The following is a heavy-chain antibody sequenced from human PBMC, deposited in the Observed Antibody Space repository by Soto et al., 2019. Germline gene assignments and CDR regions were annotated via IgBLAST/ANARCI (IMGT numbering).Heavy chain of an antibody. CDR1: GYTFTSYD. CDR3: ARRDGIEVDGTAR. J-gene: IGHJ4*02. CDR2: MHPNRGNT. Sequence: QVQLVQSGAEVKKPGASVKVSCKASGYTFTSYDINWVRPATGQGLEWMGWMHPNRGNTGYAQKFQGRVTMTRNTSISTAYRELSSLRSADTAVYYCARRDGIEVDGTARWGQGTLVTVSS. D-gene: IGHD6-19*01. V-gene: IGHV1-8*01.